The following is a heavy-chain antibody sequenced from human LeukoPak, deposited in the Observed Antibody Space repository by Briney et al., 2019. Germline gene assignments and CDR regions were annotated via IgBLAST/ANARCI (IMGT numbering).Heavy chain of an antibody. D-gene: IGHD2-2*03. J-gene: IGHJ4*02. CDR1: GFTFSSYS. Sequence: GGSLRLSCAASGFTFSSYSMNWVRQAPGKGLEWVSSISSSSSYIYYADSVKGRFTISRDNAKNSLYLQMNSLRAEDTAVYYCARGVGYDLGYYFDYWGQGTLVTVSS. CDR3: ARGVGYDLGYYFDY. V-gene: IGHV3-21*01. CDR2: ISSSSSYI.